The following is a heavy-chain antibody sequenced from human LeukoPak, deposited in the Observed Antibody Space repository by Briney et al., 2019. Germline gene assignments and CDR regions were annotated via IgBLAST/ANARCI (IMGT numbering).Heavy chain of an antibody. D-gene: IGHD2-8*01. CDR1: GFAFSNYA. Sequence: PGGSLRLSCTTSGFAFSNYAMNWVRQAPGKGPEWVSGISGFNTYYADSVKGRFTIFRDNSKNVLYLQMGRLRAEDTAVYSCAKDVCTSPRCLLHFDSWGQGTLVTVSS. CDR2: ISGFNT. J-gene: IGHJ4*02. V-gene: IGHV3-23*01. CDR3: AKDVCTSPRCLLHFDS.